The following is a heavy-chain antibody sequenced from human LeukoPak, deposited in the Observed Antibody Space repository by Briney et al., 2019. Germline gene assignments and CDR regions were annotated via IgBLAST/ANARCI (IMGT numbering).Heavy chain of an antibody. CDR2: ISFDGVKT. J-gene: IGHJ6*02. CDR3: ANFFFRQKTAYEMDV. D-gene: IGHD2-21*01. CDR1: GLHSSSYG. V-gene: IGHV3-30*18. Sequence: GRTLRRSCAAPGLHSSSYGMHWFLKASGKGLERLALISFDGVKTDYADSGKGRFTIPRDSSQITLYLQMNSLRAEDTAVYYCANFFFRQKTAYEMDVWGQGTTVTVSS.